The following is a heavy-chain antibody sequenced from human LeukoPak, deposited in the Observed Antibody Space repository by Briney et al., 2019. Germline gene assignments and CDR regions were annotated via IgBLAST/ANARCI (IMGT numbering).Heavy chain of an antibody. CDR3: ARGLYSYGPRGFDY. D-gene: IGHD5-18*01. Sequence: SETLSLTCTVSGGSISSYYWSWIRQPPGKGLEWIGYIYYSGSTNYNPSLKSRVTISVDTSKNQFSLKLSSVTAADTAVYYCARGLYSYGPRGFDYWGQETLVTVSS. V-gene: IGHV4-59*01. J-gene: IGHJ4*02. CDR1: GGSISSYY. CDR2: IYYSGST.